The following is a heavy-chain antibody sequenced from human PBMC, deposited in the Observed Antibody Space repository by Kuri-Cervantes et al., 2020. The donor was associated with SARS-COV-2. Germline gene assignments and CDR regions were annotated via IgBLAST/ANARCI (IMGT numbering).Heavy chain of an antibody. Sequence: GESLKISCAASGFTFSSYAMSWVRQAPGKGLEWVSAISGSGGSTYYADSVKGRFTISRDNSKNTLYLQMNSLRAEDTAVYYCARVGDYGDYLPSDYWGQGTLVTVSS. D-gene: IGHD4-17*01. V-gene: IGHV3-23*01. CDR3: ARVGDYGDYLPSDY. CDR2: ISGSGGST. J-gene: IGHJ4*02. CDR1: GFTFSSYA.